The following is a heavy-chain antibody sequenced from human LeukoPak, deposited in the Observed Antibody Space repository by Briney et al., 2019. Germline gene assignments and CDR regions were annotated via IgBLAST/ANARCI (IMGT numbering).Heavy chain of an antibody. Sequence: SVKVSCKASGGTFSSYAISWVRQAPGQGLEWMGRIIPILGIANYAQKFQGRVTITADKSTSTAYMELSSLRSEDTAVYYCARDKWDSGSHGFDYWGQGTLVTVSS. CDR3: ARDKWDSGSHGFDY. CDR1: GGTFSSYA. J-gene: IGHJ4*02. CDR2: IIPILGIA. D-gene: IGHD1-26*01. V-gene: IGHV1-69*04.